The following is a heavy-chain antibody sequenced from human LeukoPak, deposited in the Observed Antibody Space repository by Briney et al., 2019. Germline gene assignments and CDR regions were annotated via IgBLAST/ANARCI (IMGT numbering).Heavy chain of an antibody. CDR3: AKRGGTESFYYYYYMDV. D-gene: IGHD2-15*01. CDR1: GFTFSSYD. J-gene: IGHJ6*03. V-gene: IGHV3-23*01. Sequence: GGSLRLSCAASGFTFSSYDMTWVRQTPGKGLEWVALKGRFTISRDNSKNTLYLQMNSLRAEDTAEYYCAKRGGTESFYYYYYMDVWGKGTTVTVSS.